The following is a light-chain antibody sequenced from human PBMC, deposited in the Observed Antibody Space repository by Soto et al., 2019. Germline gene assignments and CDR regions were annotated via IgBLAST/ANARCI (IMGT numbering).Light chain of an antibody. Sequence: EIVMTQSPATLSVSPGERATLSCRASQSLSTNLAWYQQRPGQAPRLLICGASTRATGLPARFSGSGSGTEVTLTISRLQSEDFAVYYCQQYNTWPYTFGQGTELEIK. V-gene: IGKV3-15*01. CDR2: GAS. CDR3: QQYNTWPYT. J-gene: IGKJ2*01. CDR1: QSLSTN.